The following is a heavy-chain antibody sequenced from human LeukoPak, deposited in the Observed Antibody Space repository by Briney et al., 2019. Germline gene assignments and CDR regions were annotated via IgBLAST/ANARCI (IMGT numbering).Heavy chain of an antibody. Sequence: SETLSLTCIVSGGSIRSDYWSWIRQPPGKGLEWIGYIYYNGSTNYNPSLKSRVTISVDTSKNQFSLKLNSVTAADTAVYFCARERAAMDSWGQGTLVTVSS. CDR3: ARERAAMDS. V-gene: IGHV4-59*01. CDR2: IYYNGST. J-gene: IGHJ4*02. CDR1: GGSIRSDY. D-gene: IGHD5-18*01.